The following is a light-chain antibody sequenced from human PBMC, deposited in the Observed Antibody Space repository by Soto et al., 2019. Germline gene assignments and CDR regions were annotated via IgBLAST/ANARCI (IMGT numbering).Light chain of an antibody. V-gene: IGKV1-39*01. CDR2: PAS. CDR1: QSISSY. J-gene: IGKJ1*01. CDR3: QQGYNFPRA. Sequence: DIQMTQSPSSLSASVGDRVTITCRASQSISSYLNWYQQVPGQAPYLLIYPASTLQSGVPSRFSGSGSGTDFTLTINSLQPEDFATYYCQQGYNFPRAFGQGTKVDI.